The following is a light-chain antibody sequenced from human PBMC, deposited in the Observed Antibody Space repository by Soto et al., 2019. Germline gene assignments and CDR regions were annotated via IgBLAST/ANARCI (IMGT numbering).Light chain of an antibody. J-gene: IGKJ4*01. Sequence: DIQMTQSPSSLYASVGDRVTITCRASQRISNYLNWYQQKPGKAPKLLIYDASSLESGVPSRFSGSGSGTEYTLTISGLQPDAFAAYYCQQYNSYPVTLGGGTKVDIK. CDR1: QRISNY. CDR3: QQYNSYPVT. CDR2: DAS. V-gene: IGKV1-5*01.